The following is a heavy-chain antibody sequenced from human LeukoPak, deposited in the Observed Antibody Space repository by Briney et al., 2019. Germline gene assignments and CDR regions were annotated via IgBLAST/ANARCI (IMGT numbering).Heavy chain of an antibody. J-gene: IGHJ4*02. Sequence: KPSETLSLTCTVSGGSISTNDYFWSWIRQSPENGLEWIGYIHYSGITKSNPSLESRLTLSVDTSKNQLSLRLTSVTAADTAVYYCARAPLTTATSDYFDLWGLGTLVTVSS. D-gene: IGHD4-17*01. CDR2: IHYSGIT. CDR1: GGSISTNDYF. CDR3: ARAPLTTATSDYFDL. V-gene: IGHV4-30-4*01.